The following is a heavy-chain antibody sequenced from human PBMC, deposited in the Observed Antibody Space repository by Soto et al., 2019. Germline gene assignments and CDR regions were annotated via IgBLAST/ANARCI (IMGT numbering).Heavy chain of an antibody. V-gene: IGHV1-69*13. CDR3: ARCHDTAMGDYYGMDV. J-gene: IGHJ6*02. D-gene: IGHD5-18*01. CDR1: GGTFSSYA. CDR2: IIPIFGTA. Sequence: VASVKVSCKASGGTFSSYAISWVRQAPGQGLEWMGGIIPIFGTANYAQKFQGRVTITADESTSTAYMELSSLRSEDTALYYCARCHDTAMGDYYGMDVWGQGTTVTVSS.